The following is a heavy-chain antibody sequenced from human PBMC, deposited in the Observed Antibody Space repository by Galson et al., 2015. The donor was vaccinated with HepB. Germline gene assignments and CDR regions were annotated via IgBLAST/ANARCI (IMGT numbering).Heavy chain of an antibody. CDR3: ATGGSSGFQWCYFFYDMDV. V-gene: IGHV3-48*02. Sequence: SLRLSCAASGFTFSTSYMHWVRQAPGKGLEWLSYISSGSNTIYYAASVNGRFTISRDNAKNSLYLQMNSLREEDTAVYYCATGGSSGFQWCYFFYDMDVLRQPTRVTVAS. CDR1: GFTFSTSY. CDR2: ISSGSNTI. J-gene: IGHJ6*02. D-gene: IGHD6-13*01.